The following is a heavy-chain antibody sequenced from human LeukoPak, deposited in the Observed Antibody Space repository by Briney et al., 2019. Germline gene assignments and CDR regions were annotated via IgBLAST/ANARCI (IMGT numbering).Heavy chain of an antibody. CDR3: ASEVAAAGRFFDY. D-gene: IGHD6-13*01. CDR1: GASISSSTDY. Sequence: SENLSLTCTISGASISSSTDYWGWIRQPPGKGLEWIASIYYSGNTYYNPSLKSRVTISVDTSKYQFSLKLSSVTAADTAVYYCASEVAAAGRFFDYWGQGTLVTVSS. J-gene: IGHJ4*02. V-gene: IGHV4-39*01. CDR2: IYYSGNT.